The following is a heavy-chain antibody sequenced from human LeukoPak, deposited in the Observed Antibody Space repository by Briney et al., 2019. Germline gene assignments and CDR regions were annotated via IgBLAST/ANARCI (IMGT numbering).Heavy chain of an antibody. CDR3: AREGVGPSAAAGIDY. D-gene: IGHD6-13*01. Sequence: PSETLSLTCTVSGGSISSGDYYWSWIRQPPGKGLEWIGYIYYSGSTYYNPSLKSRVTISVDTSKNQFSLKLSSVTAADTAVYYCAREGVGPSAAAGIDYWGQGTLVTVSS. V-gene: IGHV4-31*03. CDR2: IYYSGST. J-gene: IGHJ4*02. CDR1: GGSISSGDYY.